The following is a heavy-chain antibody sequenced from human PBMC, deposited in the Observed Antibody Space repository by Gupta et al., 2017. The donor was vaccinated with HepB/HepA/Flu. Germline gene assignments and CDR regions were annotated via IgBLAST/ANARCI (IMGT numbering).Heavy chain of an antibody. Sequence: QVQLVESGGGLVKPGGSLRLSCAASGFTFSDYYMSWIRQAPGKGLEWVSYISSSGSTIYYADSVKGRFTISRDNAKNSLYLQMNSLGAEDTAVYYCARELTTVTTETWYFDLWGRGTLVTVSS. CDR1: GFTFSDYY. V-gene: IGHV3-11*01. D-gene: IGHD4-11*01. J-gene: IGHJ2*01. CDR2: ISSSGSTI. CDR3: ARELTTVTTETWYFDL.